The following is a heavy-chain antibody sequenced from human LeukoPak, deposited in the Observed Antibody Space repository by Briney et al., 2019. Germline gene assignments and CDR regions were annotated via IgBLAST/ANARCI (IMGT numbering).Heavy chain of an antibody. J-gene: IGHJ4*02. CDR1: GGTFSSYA. Sequence: ASVKVSCKASGGTFSSYAISWVRHAPGQGLEWMGGIIPIFGTTNYAQKFQGRVTITTDESTSTAYMELRSLRSEDTAVYYCQLVEGPFDYWGQGALVTVSS. CDR2: IIPIFGTT. V-gene: IGHV1-69*05. CDR3: QLVEGPFDY. D-gene: IGHD6-13*01.